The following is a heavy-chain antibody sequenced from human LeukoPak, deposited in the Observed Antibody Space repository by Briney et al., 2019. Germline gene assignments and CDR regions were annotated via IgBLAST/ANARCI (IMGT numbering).Heavy chain of an antibody. CDR2: IYYSGST. CDR3: ARDGSTYYDFWSGNYYYSMDV. J-gene: IGHJ6*02. Sequence: SETLPLTCTVSGGSISSYYWSWIRQPPGEGLEWIGYIYYSGSTNYNPSLKSRVTISVDTSKNQFSLKLSSVTAADTAVYYCARDGSTYYDFWSGNYYYSMDVWGQGTTVTVSS. V-gene: IGHV4-59*01. D-gene: IGHD3-3*01. CDR1: GGSISSYY.